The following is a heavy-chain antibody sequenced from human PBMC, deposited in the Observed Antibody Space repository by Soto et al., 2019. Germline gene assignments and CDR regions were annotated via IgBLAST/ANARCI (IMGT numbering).Heavy chain of an antibody. V-gene: IGHV3-23*01. CDR3: ARPFEDYYYYYYMDV. J-gene: IGHJ6*03. CDR1: GFTFSSYA. D-gene: IGHD3-9*01. Sequence: GGSLRLSCAASGFTFSSYAMSWVRQAPGKGLEWVSAISGSGGSTYYADSVKGRFTISRDNSKNTLYLQMNSLRAEDTAVYYCARPFEDYYYYYYMDVWGKGTTVTVSS. CDR2: ISGSGGST.